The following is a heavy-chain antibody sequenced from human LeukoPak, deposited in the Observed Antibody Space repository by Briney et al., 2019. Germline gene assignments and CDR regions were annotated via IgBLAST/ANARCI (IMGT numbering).Heavy chain of an antibody. CDR3: AIRAVSSSSSWYVFGD. D-gene: IGHD6-13*01. J-gene: IGHJ4*02. V-gene: IGHV5-51*01. CDR1: GYAFTTYW. CDR2: IYPGDSGT. Sequence: GESLKISCKGSGYAFTTYWIGWVRQMPGKGLEWMGIIYPGDSGTRYSPSFQGQVTISVDKSISTAYLQWSSLKASDTAMYYCAIRAVSSSSSWYVFGDWGQGTLVTVSS.